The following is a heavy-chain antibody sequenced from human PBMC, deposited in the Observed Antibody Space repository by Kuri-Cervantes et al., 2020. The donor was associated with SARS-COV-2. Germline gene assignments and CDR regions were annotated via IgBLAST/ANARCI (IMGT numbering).Heavy chain of an antibody. CDR3: ARSFSSWYPDY. CDR2: INYRGGA. CDR1: GGSISSYY. V-gene: IGHV4-59*01. J-gene: IGHJ4*02. D-gene: IGHD6-13*01. Sequence: SETLSLTCTVSGGSISSYYWNWIRQPPGKGLEWVGYINYRGGANYNPSLKSRVTISVDTSKNQFSLKLSSVTAADTAVYYCARSFSSWYPDYWGQGTLVTVSS.